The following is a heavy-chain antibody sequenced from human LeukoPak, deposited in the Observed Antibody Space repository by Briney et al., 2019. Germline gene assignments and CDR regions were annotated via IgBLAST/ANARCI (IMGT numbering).Heavy chain of an antibody. J-gene: IGHJ4*02. CDR3: ARDRRRGYDFWSGYYFDY. D-gene: IGHD3-3*01. CDR1: GYTFTSYY. Sequence: ASVKVSCKASGYTFTSYYMHWVRQAPGQGLEWMGVMDPSGGSTSYEQKFQGRITMTRDTSTSTVYMELSSLRSEDTAVYYCARDRRRGYDFWSGYYFDYWGQGTLVTVSS. CDR2: MDPSGGST. V-gene: IGHV1-46*01.